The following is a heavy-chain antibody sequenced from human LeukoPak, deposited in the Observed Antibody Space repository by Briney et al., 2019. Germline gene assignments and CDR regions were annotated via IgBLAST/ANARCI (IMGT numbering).Heavy chain of an antibody. Sequence: PSETPSLTCTVSGGSISSGGYFWSWIRQHPGKGLEWIAHIYDAGSTHDNPSLRGRVAISLDTSANQFSLRLSSVTAADTAVYFCARATHYSASTGGPYMDVWGQGTTVTVSS. CDR1: GGSISSGGYF. J-gene: IGHJ6*03. V-gene: IGHV4-31*03. D-gene: IGHD3-22*01. CDR3: ARATHYSASTGGPYMDV. CDR2: IYDAGST.